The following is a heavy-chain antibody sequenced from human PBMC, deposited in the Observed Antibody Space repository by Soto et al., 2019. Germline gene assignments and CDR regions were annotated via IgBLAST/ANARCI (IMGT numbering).Heavy chain of an antibody. CDR3: AKETSSTWFPLDY. CDR2: ISGSGGST. V-gene: IGHV3-23*01. D-gene: IGHD6-13*01. CDR1: GFTFSRYA. J-gene: IGHJ4*02. Sequence: EVQLLESGGGLVQPGGSLRLSCAASGFTFSRYAMSWVRQAPGKGLEWVAAISGSGGSTFYADSVKGRFTISSDNSRNTLYLQMNNLRAEDTAVYYCAKETSSTWFPLDYWGQGTLVTVSS.